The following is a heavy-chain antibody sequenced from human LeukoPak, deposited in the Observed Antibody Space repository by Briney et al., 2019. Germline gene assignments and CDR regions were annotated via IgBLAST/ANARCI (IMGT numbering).Heavy chain of an antibody. CDR2: ISSSSSYI. CDR1: GFTFSSYS. CDR3: ARDLIAVAGTGDY. V-gene: IGHV3-21*01. D-gene: IGHD6-19*01. J-gene: IGHJ4*02. Sequence: PGGSLRLSCAASGFTFSSYSMNWARQAPGKGLEWVSSISSSSSYIYYADSVKGRFTISRDNAKNSLYLQINSLRAEDTAVYYCARDLIAVAGTGDYWGQGTLVTVSS.